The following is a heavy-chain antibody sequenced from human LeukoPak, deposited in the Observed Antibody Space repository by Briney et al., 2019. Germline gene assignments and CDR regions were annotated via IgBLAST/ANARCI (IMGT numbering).Heavy chain of an antibody. V-gene: IGHV4-59*05. CDR3: ARQGDSDAFDI. CDR2: IYYSGST. CDR1: GGSISSYY. D-gene: IGHD2-21*02. J-gene: IGHJ3*02. Sequence: PLETLSLTCTVSGGSISSYYWSWIRQPPGKGLEWIGSIYYSGSTYYNPSLKSRVTISVDTSKNQFSLKLSSVTAADTAVYYCARQGDSDAFDIWGQGTMVTVSS.